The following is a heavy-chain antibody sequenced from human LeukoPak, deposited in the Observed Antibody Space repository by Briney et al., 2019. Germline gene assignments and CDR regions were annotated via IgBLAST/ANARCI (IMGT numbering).Heavy chain of an antibody. CDR2: IYDSGST. Sequence: SETLSLTCTVSGGSISSYYWRWIRQPPRKGLVWIGYIYDSGSTKYNPSLKSRVTISEDTSKNQFSLKLSSVTAADTAVYYCARGGSGYDSFYYYGMDVWGQGTTVTVSS. CDR3: ARGGSGYDSFYYYGMDV. J-gene: IGHJ6*01. CDR1: GGSISSYY. V-gene: IGHV4-59*01. D-gene: IGHD5-12*01.